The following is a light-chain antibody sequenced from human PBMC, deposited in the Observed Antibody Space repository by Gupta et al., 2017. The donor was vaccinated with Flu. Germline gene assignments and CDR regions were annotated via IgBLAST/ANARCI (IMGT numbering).Light chain of an antibody. CDR1: QSVLYSSNNKNY. CDR3: QPYSRTTNT. V-gene: IGKV4-1*01. J-gene: IGKJ2*01. CDR2: CAS. Sequence: DLVLPPSPDSLAVSLVARARINCKSSQSVLYSSNNKNYLAWYQQTPGQPPKRRIYCASTRESGGPDRGSGGGSGPVGPFTRRSLGAEDWAWEKCQPYSRTTNTFGHGPKLAIK.